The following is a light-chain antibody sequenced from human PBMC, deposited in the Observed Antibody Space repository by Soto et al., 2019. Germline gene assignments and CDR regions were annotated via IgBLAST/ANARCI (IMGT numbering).Light chain of an antibody. Sequence: EIVMTQSPATLSVSPGEGATLSCRASQSVSSNLAWYQQKPAQAPRLLIYAASTRATGIPARFSGSGSGTEFTLPISSLQSEDFSVYYCQQYNNWPPLTFGGGNKVEIK. J-gene: IGKJ4*01. CDR1: QSVSSN. V-gene: IGKV3-15*01. CDR3: QQYNNWPPLT. CDR2: AAS.